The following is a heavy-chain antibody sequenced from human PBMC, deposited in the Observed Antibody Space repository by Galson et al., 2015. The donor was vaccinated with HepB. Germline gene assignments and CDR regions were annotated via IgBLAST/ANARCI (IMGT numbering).Heavy chain of an antibody. V-gene: IGHV1-18*01. Sequence: SVKVSCKASGYTFTSYGISWVRQAPGQGLEWMGWISAYNGNTNYAQKLQGRVTMTTDTSTSTAYMELRSLRSDDTAVYYCARVPVRLVNTRLYFDYWGQGTLVTVSS. D-gene: IGHD3-22*01. CDR1: GYTFTSYG. CDR2: ISAYNGNT. CDR3: ARVPVRLVNTRLYFDY. J-gene: IGHJ4*02.